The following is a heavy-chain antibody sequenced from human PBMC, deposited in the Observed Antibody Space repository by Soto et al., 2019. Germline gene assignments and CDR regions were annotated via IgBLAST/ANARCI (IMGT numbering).Heavy chain of an antibody. CDR3: ARGPYYYDSSGYLGRSSYYYYGMDV. V-gene: IGHV1-69*13. D-gene: IGHD3-22*01. J-gene: IGHJ6*02. CDR2: IIPIFGTA. CDR1: GGTFSSYA. Sequence: SVKVSGKASGGTFSSYAISWVRQAPGQGLEWMGGIIPIFGTANYAQKFQGRVTITADESTSTAYMELSSLRSEDTAVYYCARGPYYYDSSGYLGRSSYYYYGMDVWGQGTTVTVS.